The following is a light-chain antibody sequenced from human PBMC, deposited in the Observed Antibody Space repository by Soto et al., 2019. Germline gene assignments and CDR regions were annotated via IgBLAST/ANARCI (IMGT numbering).Light chain of an antibody. Sequence: QPVLTQPPSVSGAPGQRVSISCTGSSSNIGTGYDVHWYQQLPGTAPRLLIYGNSNRPSGVPDRFSGSKSGTSVSLAITGLQAEDEADYYCQSYDSSLTVVFGGGTKVTVL. J-gene: IGLJ2*01. CDR1: SSNIGTGYD. CDR3: QSYDSSLTVV. V-gene: IGLV1-40*01. CDR2: GNS.